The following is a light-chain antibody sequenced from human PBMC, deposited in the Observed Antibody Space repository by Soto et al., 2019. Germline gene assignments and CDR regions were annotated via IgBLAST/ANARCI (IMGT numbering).Light chain of an antibody. CDR2: KAT. J-gene: IGKJ1*01. Sequence: DIQMTQSPSILSASVVDRATITCRASQRIDTWLAWYQQKPGTAPKLLIYKATILQSGVPSRFSGSGSGTEFTLAISSLEPDDFATYYCQQYETFSPWTFGQGTKVDI. V-gene: IGKV1-5*03. CDR3: QQYETFSPWT. CDR1: QRIDTW.